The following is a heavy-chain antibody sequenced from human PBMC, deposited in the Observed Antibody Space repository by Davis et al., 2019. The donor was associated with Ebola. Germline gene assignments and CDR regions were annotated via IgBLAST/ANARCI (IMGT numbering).Heavy chain of an antibody. CDR2: INHSGST. CDR3: ARMRKPYSSSWYWAFDI. CDR1: GGSISSYY. D-gene: IGHD6-13*01. V-gene: IGHV4-34*01. Sequence: SETLSLTCTVSGGSISSYYWSWIRQPPGKGLEWIGEINHSGSTNYNPSLKSRVTISVDTSKNQFSLKLSSVTAADTAVYYCARMRKPYSSSWYWAFDIWGQGTMVTVSS. J-gene: IGHJ3*02.